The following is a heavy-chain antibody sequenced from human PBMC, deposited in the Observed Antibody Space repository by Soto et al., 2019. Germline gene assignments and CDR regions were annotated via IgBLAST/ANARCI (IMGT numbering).Heavy chain of an antibody. Sequence: SETLSLTCAVYGGSFSGYYWSWIRQPPGKGLEWIGEINHSGSTNYNPSLKSRVTISVDTSKNQFSLKLTSVTAADTAVYYCARARLRTYYYDSTRLFYYWGQGTLVTVPQ. V-gene: IGHV4-34*01. J-gene: IGHJ4*02. D-gene: IGHD3-22*01. CDR3: ARARLRTYYYDSTRLFYY. CDR1: GGSFSGYY. CDR2: INHSGST.